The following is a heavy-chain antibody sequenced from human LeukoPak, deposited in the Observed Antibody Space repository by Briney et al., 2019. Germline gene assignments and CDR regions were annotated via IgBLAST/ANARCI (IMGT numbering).Heavy chain of an antibody. J-gene: IGHJ4*02. Sequence: GRSLRLSCAAPGFTFSSYAMHWVRQAPGKGLEWVAVISYDGSNKYYADSVKGRFTISRDNSKNTLYLQMNSLRAEDTAVYYCAKAIVAVTGYYFDYWGQGTLVTVSS. CDR2: ISYDGSNK. V-gene: IGHV3-30-3*01. CDR3: AKAIVAVTGYYFDY. CDR1: GFTFSSYA. D-gene: IGHD2-21*02.